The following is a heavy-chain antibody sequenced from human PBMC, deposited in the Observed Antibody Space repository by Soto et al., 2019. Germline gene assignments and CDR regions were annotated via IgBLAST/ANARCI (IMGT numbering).Heavy chain of an antibody. Sequence: QVHLVQSGAEVKKPGASVKVSCKGSGYGFTTYGITWVRQAPGQGLEWMAWISAHNGNTNYAQKLQGRVTVTRATSTSTASMELRRLRSDDTAVYYCARGRYGDYWGQGALVTVSS. CDR1: GYGFTTYG. CDR2: ISAHNGNT. V-gene: IGHV1-18*01. D-gene: IGHD1-1*01. J-gene: IGHJ4*02. CDR3: ARGRYGDY.